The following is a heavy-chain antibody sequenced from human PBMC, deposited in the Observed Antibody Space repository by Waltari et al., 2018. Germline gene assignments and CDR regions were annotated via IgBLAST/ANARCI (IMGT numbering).Heavy chain of an antibody. Sequence: QVQLVQSGAEVKKPGSSVKVSCKASGGTFSSYAISWVRQAPGQGLEWMGGISPIFGTANYAQKFQGRVTITADESTSTAYMELSSLRSEDTAVYYCARRVTTAEGSDYYYGMDVWGQGTTVTVSS. CDR2: ISPIFGTA. CDR3: ARRVTTAEGSDYYYGMDV. J-gene: IGHJ6*02. D-gene: IGHD1-1*01. V-gene: IGHV1-69*01. CDR1: GGTFSSYA.